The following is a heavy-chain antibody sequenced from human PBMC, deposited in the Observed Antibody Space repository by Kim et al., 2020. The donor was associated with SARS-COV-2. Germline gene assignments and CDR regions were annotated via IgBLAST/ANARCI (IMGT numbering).Heavy chain of an antibody. D-gene: IGHD4-17*01. V-gene: IGHV3-48*03. J-gene: IGHJ4*02. Sequence: VKGRFTISRDNGKNSLYLQMNSLRAEDTAVYYCARAVRLRWYPPGGYFDYWGQGTLVTVSS. CDR3: ARAVRLRWYPPGGYFDY.